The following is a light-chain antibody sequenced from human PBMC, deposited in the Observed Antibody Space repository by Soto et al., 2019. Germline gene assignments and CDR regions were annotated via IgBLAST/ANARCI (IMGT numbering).Light chain of an antibody. CDR3: CSSAGGSTFYVV. CDR1: SSDVGSYNL. J-gene: IGLJ2*01. V-gene: IGLV2-23*03. Sequence: QSVLTQPSSVSGSPGQSITISCTGTSSDVGSYNLVSWYQQHPGKAPKLMIYEGGKRRSGVSNRFSGAKSGNTASLTISGLQDEDEAAYYCCSSAGGSTFYVVFGGGTKLTVL. CDR2: EGG.